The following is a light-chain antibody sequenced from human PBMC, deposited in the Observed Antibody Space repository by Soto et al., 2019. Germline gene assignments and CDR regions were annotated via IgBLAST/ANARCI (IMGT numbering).Light chain of an antibody. V-gene: IGKV3-15*01. CDR3: QQPKSLPRT. Sequence: EVVMTQSPATLSVSPGDKVSLSCRANQTISNTLAWYQQKPGQAPRLLIYAASTRATGVSARFSGSGSGTEFTLTISSLQPEDFATYYCQQPKSLPRTFGGGTKVDIK. CDR1: QTISNT. J-gene: IGKJ4*01. CDR2: AAS.